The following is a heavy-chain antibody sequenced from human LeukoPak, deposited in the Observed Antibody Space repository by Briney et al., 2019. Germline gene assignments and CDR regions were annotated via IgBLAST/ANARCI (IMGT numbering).Heavy chain of an antibody. CDR1: GFTFSNAW. V-gene: IGHV3-15*01. J-gene: IGHJ6*02. CDR2: IKSKTDGGTT. Sequence: GGSLRLSCAASGFTFSNAWMGWVRQAPGKGLEWVGRIKSKTDGGTTDYAAPVKGRFTISRDDSKNTLYLQMNSLKTEDTAVYYCTTDPGDYGWGDYYYGMDVWGQGTTVTVSS. D-gene: IGHD4-17*01. CDR3: TTDPGDYGWGDYYYGMDV.